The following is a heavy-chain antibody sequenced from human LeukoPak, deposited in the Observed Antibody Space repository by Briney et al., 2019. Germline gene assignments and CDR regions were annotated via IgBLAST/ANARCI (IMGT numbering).Heavy chain of an antibody. CDR1: GFTFSSYA. J-gene: IGHJ4*02. D-gene: IGHD7-27*01. Sequence: GRSLRLSCAASGFTFSSYAMHWVRQAPGKGLDWVAIISYDGSNKYYADSVKGRFTISRDNSKNTLSLQMNSLGADDTAVYYCARGITHWDFDYWGQGTLVTVSS. V-gene: IGHV3-30-3*01. CDR3: ARGITHWDFDY. CDR2: ISYDGSNK.